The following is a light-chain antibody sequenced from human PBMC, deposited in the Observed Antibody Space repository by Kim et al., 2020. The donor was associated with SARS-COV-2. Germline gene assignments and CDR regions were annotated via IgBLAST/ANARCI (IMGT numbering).Light chain of an antibody. CDR1: KLGDKY. J-gene: IGLJ2*01. CDR2: QDS. V-gene: IGLV3-1*01. Sequence: VSPGQTASITCSGDKLGDKYACWYQQKPGQSPVLVIHQDSKRPSGIPERFSGSNSGNTATLTISGTQAMDEADYYCQAWDSSTVVFGGGTQLTVL. CDR3: QAWDSSTVV.